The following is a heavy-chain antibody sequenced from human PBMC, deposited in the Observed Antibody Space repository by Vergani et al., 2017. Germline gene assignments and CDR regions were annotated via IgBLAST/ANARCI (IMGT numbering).Heavy chain of an antibody. CDR3: ARSRVYNGAESPDY. V-gene: IGHV4-59*02. D-gene: IGHD3-10*01. Sequence: QVKLQESGPGLVKPSETLYLTCTVSGSSVNSYYWSWIRQPPGKGLEWMGYVSFRGDTLYDPSVEGRMTIFLNTSSNQSSLYLASVTAADPAVDYCARSRVYNGAESPDYWGQGTLVTVSS. J-gene: IGHJ4*02. CDR1: GSSVNSYY. CDR2: VSFRGDT.